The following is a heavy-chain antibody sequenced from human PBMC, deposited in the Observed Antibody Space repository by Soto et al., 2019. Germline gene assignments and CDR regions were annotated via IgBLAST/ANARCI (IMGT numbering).Heavy chain of an antibody. J-gene: IGHJ6*02. V-gene: IGHV1-2*04. CDR2: IDPNSGGT. Sequence: GASVKVSCKASGYTFTGYYMHWVRQAPGQGLEWMGWIDPNSGGTNYAQKFQGWVTMTRDTSISTAYMELSRLRSDDTAVYYCARGSVPYYYDSSDGMDVWGQGTTVTVS. CDR1: GYTFTGYY. CDR3: ARGSVPYYYDSSDGMDV. D-gene: IGHD3-22*01.